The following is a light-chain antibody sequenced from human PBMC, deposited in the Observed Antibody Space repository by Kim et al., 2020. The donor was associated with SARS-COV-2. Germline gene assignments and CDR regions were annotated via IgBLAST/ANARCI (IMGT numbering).Light chain of an antibody. CDR3: NSRDSNDNVV. CDR2: RND. CDR1: NSNIGSNS. J-gene: IGLJ2*01. Sequence: ELTQPPSASGTPGQRVIISCSGSNSNIGSNSVFWYQQLPGTAPKLLISRNDQRPSGVADRFSGSSSGNTASLTITGTQAGDEADYYCNSRDSNDNVVF. V-gene: IGLV1-47*01.